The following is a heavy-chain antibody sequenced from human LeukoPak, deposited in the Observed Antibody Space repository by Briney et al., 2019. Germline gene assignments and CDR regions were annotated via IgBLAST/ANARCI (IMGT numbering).Heavy chain of an antibody. CDR2: MNPNSGNT. CDR1: GYTFTIYD. Sequence: ASVKVSCKASGYTFTIYDINWVRQATGQGLEWMGWMNPNSGNTGYAQKFQGRVTMTRNTSISTAYMELSSLRSEDTAVYYCARGGVVLHSSGWPYNWFDPWGQGTLVTVSS. CDR3: ARGGVVLHSSGWPYNWFDP. D-gene: IGHD6-19*01. J-gene: IGHJ5*02. V-gene: IGHV1-8*01.